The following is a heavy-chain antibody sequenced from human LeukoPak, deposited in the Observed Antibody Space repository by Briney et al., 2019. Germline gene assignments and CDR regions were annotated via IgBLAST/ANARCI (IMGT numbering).Heavy chain of an antibody. CDR3: AKAEGRRDYYDSSGYYETDY. CDR1: GFTFSSYG. J-gene: IGHJ4*02. V-gene: IGHV3-30*18. D-gene: IGHD3-22*01. Sequence: PGGSLRLSCAASGFTFSSYGMHWVRQAPGKGLEWVAVISYDGSNKYYADSVKGRFTISRDNSKNTLYLQMNSLRAEDTAVYYCAKAEGRRDYYDSSGYYETDYWGQGTLVTVSS. CDR2: ISYDGSNK.